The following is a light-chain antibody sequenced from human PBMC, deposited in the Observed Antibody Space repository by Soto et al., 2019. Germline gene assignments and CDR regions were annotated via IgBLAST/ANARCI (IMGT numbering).Light chain of an antibody. CDR1: QSVSSK. CDR2: GAS. J-gene: IGKJ1*01. Sequence: EIVMTQSPATLSVSPGERATLSCRASQSVSSKLAWYQQKPGQAPRLLIYGASTRATDIPARFSGSGSGTESTLANSTPLSDDWADDDCQEYNNWHPTFGQGTQVDIK. CDR3: QEYNNWHPT. V-gene: IGKV3-15*01.